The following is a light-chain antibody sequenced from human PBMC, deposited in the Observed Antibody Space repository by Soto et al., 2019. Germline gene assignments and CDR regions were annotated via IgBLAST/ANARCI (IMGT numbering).Light chain of an antibody. V-gene: IGKV1-33*01. CDR3: QQYDNRLT. CDR2: DAS. CDR1: QDISNY. Sequence: DIQMTQSPSSLSASVGDRVTITCQASQDISNYLNWYQQKPEKAPKLLIYDASNLETGVPSRFSGSGSGTDFTFTISSLQPEDIATYYCQQYDNRLTFGGGTKVEIK. J-gene: IGKJ4*01.